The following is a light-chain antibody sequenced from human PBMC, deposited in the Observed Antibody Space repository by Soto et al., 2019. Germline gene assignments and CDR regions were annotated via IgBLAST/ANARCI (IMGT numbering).Light chain of an antibody. J-gene: IGKJ1*01. CDR1: QSVSSSF. V-gene: IGKV3-20*01. CDR3: QQHRSSCT. CDR2: GAS. Sequence: LAQTPGTVSVSGGERASGGARACQSVSSSFLAWYQQKPGQAPRLLIFGASIRDTGIPERFSGRGSGTDLTLTISTADPQDCAADHCQQHRSSCTIGQWTKVDIK.